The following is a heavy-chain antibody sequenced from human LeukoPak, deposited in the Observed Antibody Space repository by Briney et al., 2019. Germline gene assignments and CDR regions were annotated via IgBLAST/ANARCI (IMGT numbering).Heavy chain of an antibody. CDR2: FSGSGDST. CDR1: GFTFSNYA. CDR3: AKEFGYCSSTSCYELHY. D-gene: IGHD2-2*01. Sequence: GGSLRLSCVASGFTFSNYAMNWVRQAPGKGLEWVSGFSGSGDSTHYADSVKGRFTISRDNSKNTLYLQMNSLRAEDTAVYYCAKEFGYCSSTSCYELHYWGQGTLVTVSS. J-gene: IGHJ4*02. V-gene: IGHV3-23*01.